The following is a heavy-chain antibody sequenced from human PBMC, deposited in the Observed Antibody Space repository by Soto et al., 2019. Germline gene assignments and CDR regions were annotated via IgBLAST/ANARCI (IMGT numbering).Heavy chain of an antibody. CDR1: GYTFTSYY. Sequence: ASVKVSCKASGYTFTSYYMHWVRQAPGQGLEWMGIINPSGGSTSYAQKFQGRVTMTRDTSTSTVYMELSSLRSEDTAVYYCARERSRFDYYYDSSGYSGYFDYWG. CDR3: ARERSRFDYYYDSSGYSGYFDY. J-gene: IGHJ4*03. CDR2: INPSGGST. V-gene: IGHV1-46*01. D-gene: IGHD3-22*01.